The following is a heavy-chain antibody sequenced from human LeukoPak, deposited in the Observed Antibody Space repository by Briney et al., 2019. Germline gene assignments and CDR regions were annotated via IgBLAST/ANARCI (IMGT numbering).Heavy chain of an antibody. CDR1: GGSISSGGYY. CDR2: IYYSGST. CDR3: ARDRLRFSYFDY. V-gene: IGHV4-31*03. D-gene: IGHD4-17*01. Sequence: PSQTLSLTCTVSGGSISSGGYYWSWIRQHPGKGLEWIGYIYYSGSTYYNPSLKSRVTISVDTSKNQFSLKLSSVTAADTAVYYCARDRLRFSYFDYWGQGTLVTVSS. J-gene: IGHJ4*02.